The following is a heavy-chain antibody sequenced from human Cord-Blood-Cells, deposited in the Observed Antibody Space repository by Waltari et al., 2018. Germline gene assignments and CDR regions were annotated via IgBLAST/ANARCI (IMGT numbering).Heavy chain of an antibody. CDR1: GGSFSGYY. Sequence: QVQLQQWGAGLLKPSATLSLTCAVYGGSFSGYYWSWIRPPPGQGLEWIGEINHSGSTNYNPSRKSRVTISVDTSKNQFSLKLSSVTAADTAVYYCARYLDDSIAAAGTSAFDIWGQGTMVTVSS. CDR3: ARYLDDSIAAAGTSAFDI. D-gene: IGHD6-13*01. V-gene: IGHV4-34*01. J-gene: IGHJ3*02. CDR2: INHSGST.